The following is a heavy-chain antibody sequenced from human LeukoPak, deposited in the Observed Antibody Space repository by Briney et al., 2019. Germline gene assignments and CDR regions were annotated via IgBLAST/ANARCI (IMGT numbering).Heavy chain of an antibody. CDR1: GYSFTSYW. J-gene: IGHJ6*02. Sequence: GESLQISCKGSGYSFTSYWIGWVRPVPGKGLEWVGIIYPGDSDTRYSPSFQGQVTISAHKSIRTAYLQCSSLKASDTAMYYCARHRSSTSPRNRLVYYYYGMDVWGQGTTVTVSS. CDR3: ARHRSSTSPRNRLVYYYYGMDV. V-gene: IGHV5-51*01. D-gene: IGHD2-2*01. CDR2: IYPGDSDT.